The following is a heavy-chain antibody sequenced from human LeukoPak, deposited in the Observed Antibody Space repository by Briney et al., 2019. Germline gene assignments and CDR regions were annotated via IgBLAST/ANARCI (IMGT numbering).Heavy chain of an antibody. D-gene: IGHD5-24*01. J-gene: IGHJ6*03. CDR3: ARLEMATISYYYYYYYMDV. Sequence: GGSLRLSCAASGVTFGDYGMSWVRQAPGKGLEWVANIKRDGSEKYYVDSVKGRFTISRDNAKNSLYLQMNSLRAEDTAVYYCARLEMATISYYYYYYYMDVWGKGTTVTISS. CDR1: GVTFGDYG. V-gene: IGHV3-7*01. CDR2: IKRDGSEK.